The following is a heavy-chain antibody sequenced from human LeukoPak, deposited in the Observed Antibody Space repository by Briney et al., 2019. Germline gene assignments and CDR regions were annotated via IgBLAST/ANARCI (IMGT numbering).Heavy chain of an antibody. D-gene: IGHD3-22*01. V-gene: IGHV3-23*01. CDR1: GFTFSSYA. Sequence: GGSLRLSCAASGFTFSSYAMSWVRQAPGKGLKWVSAISGSGGSTYYADSVKGRFTISRDNSKNTLYLQMNSLRAEDTAVYYCAKGLLDYDSSGYLDYFDYWGQGTLVTVSS. CDR3: AKGLLDYDSSGYLDYFDY. J-gene: IGHJ4*02. CDR2: ISGSGGST.